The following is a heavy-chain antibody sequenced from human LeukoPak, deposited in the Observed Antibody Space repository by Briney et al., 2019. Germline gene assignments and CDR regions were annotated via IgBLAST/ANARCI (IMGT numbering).Heavy chain of an antibody. CDR2: ISSSGRTI. J-gene: IGHJ4*02. Sequence: PGGSLRLSCAASGFTFSFYEMNWVRQAPGRGLEWFSYISSSGRTIYYTDSVKGRFTISRDNAQNSLYLQMNSLRVEDTAVYYCARDRGESTGFYPTTFDYWGQGTLVTASS. D-gene: IGHD1-1*01. V-gene: IGHV3-48*03. CDR3: ARDRGESTGFYPTTFDY. CDR1: GFTFSFYE.